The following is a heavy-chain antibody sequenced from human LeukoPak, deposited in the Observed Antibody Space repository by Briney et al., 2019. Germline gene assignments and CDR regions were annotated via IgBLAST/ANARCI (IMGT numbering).Heavy chain of an antibody. CDR3: ARGTYSSGASY. CDR2: IQNTGNTI. CDR1: GFTFNDYN. J-gene: IGHJ4*02. D-gene: IGHD3-22*01. V-gene: IGHV3-48*02. Sequence: GGSLRLSCATSGFTFNDYNMNWVRQAPGKGLEWISYIQNTGNTIYYADSVRGRFTISRDNAKNSLYLQMNSLRDEDTALYYCARGTYSSGASYWGQGTLVTVSS.